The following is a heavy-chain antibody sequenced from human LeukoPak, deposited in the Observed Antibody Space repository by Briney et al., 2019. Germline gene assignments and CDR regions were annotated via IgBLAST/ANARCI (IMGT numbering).Heavy chain of an antibody. V-gene: IGHV3-21*01. CDR3: TRGLLGIDY. CDR2: ISGSGASI. D-gene: IGHD2-8*02. Sequence: GGSLRLSCVVSKFIFINYTMNWVRQAPGKGLEWVSSISGSGASIYYADSLKGRFTISRDNAKNTLYLQMNSLRAEDTAVYYCTRGLLGIDYWGQGTLVTVSS. J-gene: IGHJ4*02. CDR1: KFIFINYT.